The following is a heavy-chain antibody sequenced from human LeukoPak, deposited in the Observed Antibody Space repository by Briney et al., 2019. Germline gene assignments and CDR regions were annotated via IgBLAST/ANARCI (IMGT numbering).Heavy chain of an antibody. CDR2: IYHSGST. CDR1: GGSISSSSW. Sequence: PSETLSLTCAVSGGSISSSSWWSWVRQPPGKGLEWIGEIYHSGSTNYNPSLKSRVTISVDKSKNQFSLNLSSVTAADTAVYYCARSYSNYVHWYFDLWGRGALVTVSS. V-gene: IGHV4-4*02. D-gene: IGHD4-11*01. CDR3: ARSYSNYVHWYFDL. J-gene: IGHJ2*01.